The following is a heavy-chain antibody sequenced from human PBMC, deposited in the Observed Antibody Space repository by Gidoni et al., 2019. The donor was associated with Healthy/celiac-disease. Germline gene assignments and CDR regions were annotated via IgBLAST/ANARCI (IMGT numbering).Heavy chain of an antibody. J-gene: IGHJ4*02. V-gene: IGHV3-30-3*01. CDR3: APGRQLVPYFDY. D-gene: IGHD6-6*01. CDR1: GFPFSSYA. Sequence: QVQLVESGGGVVQPGRSLRLSCAASGFPFSSYAMHWVRQAPGKGLEWVAVIAYDGSNKYYEDSVKGRFTISRDNSKNKLYLQRNSQRAEDKAVYYCAPGRQLVPYFDYWGQGTLVTVSS. CDR2: IAYDGSNK.